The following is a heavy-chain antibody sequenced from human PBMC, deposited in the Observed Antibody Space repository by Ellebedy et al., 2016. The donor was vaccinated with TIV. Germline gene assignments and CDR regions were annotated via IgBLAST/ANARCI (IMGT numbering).Heavy chain of an antibody. Sequence: ASVKVSXKASAYTFTSYGISWVRQAPGQRLEWMGWINAGNGNTKYSQKFQGRVTITRDTSASTAYMELSSLRSEDTAVYYCARAPLIVVVVAATNYYYYYGMDVWGQGTTVTVSS. J-gene: IGHJ6*02. CDR1: AYTFTSYG. D-gene: IGHD2-15*01. V-gene: IGHV1-18*01. CDR3: ARAPLIVVVVAATNYYYYYGMDV. CDR2: INAGNGNT.